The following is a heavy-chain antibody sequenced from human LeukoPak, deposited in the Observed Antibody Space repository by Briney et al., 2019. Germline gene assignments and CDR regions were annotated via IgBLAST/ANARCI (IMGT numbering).Heavy chain of an antibody. CDR2: IGTSGDA. D-gene: IGHD2-15*01. Sequence: GDSLRLSCIASGFTFNIYPMTWVRQSPGKGLEWVSTIGTSGDAYYADSVKGRFAISRDDSKNTLYLQMHSLGAEDTAVYYCAKSRIVDRRGYFDYWGQGTLVTVSS. V-gene: IGHV3-23*01. J-gene: IGHJ4*02. CDR1: GFTFNIYP. CDR3: AKSRIVDRRGYFDY.